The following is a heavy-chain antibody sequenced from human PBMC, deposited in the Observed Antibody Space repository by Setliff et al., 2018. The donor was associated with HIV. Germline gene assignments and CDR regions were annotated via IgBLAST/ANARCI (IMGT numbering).Heavy chain of an antibody. J-gene: IGHJ4*02. CDR3: ARHGVIAAAGSNPDYFDY. D-gene: IGHD6-13*01. V-gene: IGHV4-39*01. CDR1: GGSISSSSYY. CDR2: IDYSGST. Sequence: SETLSLTCTVSGGSISSSSYYWGWIRQPPGKGLESIGSIDYSGSTYYNPSLRSRVTISVDTPKNQFSLKLTSVTAADTAVYYCARHGVIAAAGSNPDYFDYWGQGTLVTVSS.